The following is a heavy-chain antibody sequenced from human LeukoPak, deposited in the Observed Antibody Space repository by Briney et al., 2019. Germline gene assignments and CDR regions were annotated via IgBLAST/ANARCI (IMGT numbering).Heavy chain of an antibody. V-gene: IGHV4-59*01. D-gene: IGHD3-22*01. CDR3: ARSYSSTGYYYYGMDV. CDR1: GGSISHYY. CDR2: IYYSGST. Sequence: KPSETLSLTCTVSGGSISHYYWSWMRQPPGKGLEWIGYIYYSGSTNFNASLRSRVTISLDTSKNQFSLKLTSVTAADTAVYYCARSYSSTGYYYYGMDVWGQGTTVTVSS. J-gene: IGHJ6*02.